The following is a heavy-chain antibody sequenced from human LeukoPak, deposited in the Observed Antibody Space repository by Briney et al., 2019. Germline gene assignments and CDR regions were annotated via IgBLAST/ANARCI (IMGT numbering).Heavy chain of an antibody. V-gene: IGHV3-7*01. CDR3: AKSKRKWELHHAVDI. Sequence: GGSLRLSCAASGFTFSSYWMSWVRQAPGKGLEWVANIKQDGSEEYYVDSVKGRFTISRDNAKNSLYLQMNSLRAEDTAVYYCAKSKRKWELHHAVDIWGQGTMVTVSS. D-gene: IGHD1-26*01. CDR1: GFTFSSYW. CDR2: IKQDGSEE. J-gene: IGHJ3*02.